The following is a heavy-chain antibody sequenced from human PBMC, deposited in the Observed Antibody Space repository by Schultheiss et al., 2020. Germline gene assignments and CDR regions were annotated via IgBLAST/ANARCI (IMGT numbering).Heavy chain of an antibody. CDR2: ISWDGGST. V-gene: IGHV3-43*01. Sequence: GESLKISCAASGFTFDDYTMHWVRQAPGKGLEWVSLISWDGGSTYYADSVKGRFTISRDNSKNSLYLQMNSLRTEDTALYYCAKDRRRYFDWSAFDYWGQGTLVTVSS. CDR1: GFTFDDYT. CDR3: AKDRRRYFDWSAFDY. J-gene: IGHJ4*02. D-gene: IGHD3-9*01.